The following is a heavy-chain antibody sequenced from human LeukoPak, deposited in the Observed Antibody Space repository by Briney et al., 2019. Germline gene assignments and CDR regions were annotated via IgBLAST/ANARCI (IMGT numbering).Heavy chain of an antibody. J-gene: IGHJ6*02. CDR1: GGSISSGGYS. CDR2: IYHSGST. Sequence: SQTLSLTCAVSGGSISSGGYSWSWIRQPPGKGLEWIGYIYHSGSTYYNPSLKSRVTISVDRSKNQFSLKLSSVTAADTAVYYCARLKYGMDVWGQGTTVTVSS. V-gene: IGHV4-30-2*01. CDR3: ARLKYGMDV.